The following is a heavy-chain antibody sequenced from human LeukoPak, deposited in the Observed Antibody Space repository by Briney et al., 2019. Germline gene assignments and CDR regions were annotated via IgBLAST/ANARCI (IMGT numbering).Heavy chain of an antibody. CDR1: GGFFSGYY. CDR2: INHSGST. Sequence: PSETLSLTCAVYGGFFSGYYWSWIRQPPGEGLEWIGEINHSGSTNYNPSLKSRVTISVDTFKNQFSLKLSSVTAADTAVYYCARRYYGSGSYRLRYFDLWGRGTLVTVSS. D-gene: IGHD3-10*01. V-gene: IGHV4-34*01. CDR3: ARRYYGSGSYRLRYFDL. J-gene: IGHJ2*01.